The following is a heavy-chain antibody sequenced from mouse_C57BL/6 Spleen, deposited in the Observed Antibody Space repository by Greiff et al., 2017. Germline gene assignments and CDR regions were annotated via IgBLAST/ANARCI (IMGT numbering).Heavy chain of an antibody. CDR2: INPSSGYT. D-gene: IGHD2-3*01. CDR1: GYTFTSYW. V-gene: IGHV1-7*01. J-gene: IGHJ1*03. CDR3: ARAGSIYDGYWYFDF. Sequence: QVQLQQSGAELAKPGASVKLSCKASGYTFTSYWMHWVQQRPGPGLEWIGYINPSSGYTKSNQKFKDKATLTAGTSSRTAYMQLSIPTYDDSAVYYCARAGSIYDGYWYFDFWGTGTSVTVSS.